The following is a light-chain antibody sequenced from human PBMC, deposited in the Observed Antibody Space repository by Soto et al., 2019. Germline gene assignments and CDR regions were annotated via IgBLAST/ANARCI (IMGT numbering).Light chain of an antibody. CDR1: QSVSSN. CDR2: DAS. V-gene: IGKV3-15*01. J-gene: IGKJ1*01. CDR3: QQYNNWPPWT. Sequence: EIVMTQSPATLSVSPGERATLSCRASQSVSSNLAWYQQKPGQAPRLLIYDASTRATGIPARFSGSGSGTEFTLTISSLQSEDFADYYCQQYNNWPPWTFGRGTKVEIK.